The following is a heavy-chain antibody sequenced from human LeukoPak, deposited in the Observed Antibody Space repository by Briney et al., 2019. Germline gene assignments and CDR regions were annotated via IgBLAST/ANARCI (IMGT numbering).Heavy chain of an antibody. V-gene: IGHV1-69*16. CDR3: ARDGLLTRTGMDV. CDR2: ILPMLGTA. Sequence: SVKVSCKSSGGALSDYTISWVRQAPGLGLEWMGAILPMLGTAKYAQSLQGRVTITTDDSSSTVYMELSSLRFEDTASYFCARDGLLTRTGMDVWGKGTTVTVSS. D-gene: IGHD3/OR15-3a*01. CDR1: GGALSDYT. J-gene: IGHJ6*03.